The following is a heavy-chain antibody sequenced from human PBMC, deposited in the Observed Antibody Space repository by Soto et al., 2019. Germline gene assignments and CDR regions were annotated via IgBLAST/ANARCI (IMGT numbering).Heavy chain of an antibody. CDR3: ARVIQLWSKRGYYFDY. CDR1: GFTFSSYA. CDR2: LSYDGSNK. J-gene: IGHJ4*02. Sequence: QVQLVESVGGVVQPGRSLRLSCAASGFTFSSYAMHWVRQAPGKGLEWVAVLSYDGSNKYYADSVKGRFTISRDNSKNTLYLQMNSLRAEDTAVYYCARVIQLWSKRGYYFDYWGQGTLVTVSS. V-gene: IGHV3-30-3*01. D-gene: IGHD5-18*01.